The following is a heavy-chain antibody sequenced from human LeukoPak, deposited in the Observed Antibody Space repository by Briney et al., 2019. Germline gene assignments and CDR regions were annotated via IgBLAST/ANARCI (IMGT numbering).Heavy chain of an antibody. J-gene: IGHJ4*02. V-gene: IGHV4-39*02. CDR3: AREIQAPGKTLDY. CDR1: GGSISSTSYY. CDR2: IYYSWDT. Sequence: SETLSLTCTVSGGSISSTSYYWGWIRQPPGKGLEWIGSIYYSWDTYYNPSLKSRVTISVDTSKNQFSLKLRSVTAADTAVYYCAREIQAPGKTLDYWGQGALVTVSS.